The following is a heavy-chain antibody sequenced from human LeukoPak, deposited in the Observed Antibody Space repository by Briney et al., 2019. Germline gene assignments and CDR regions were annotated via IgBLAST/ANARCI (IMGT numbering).Heavy chain of an antibody. CDR3: ARGTFDSSGYYLFDY. CDR1: GGSISTNY. Sequence: SETLSLTCTVSGGSISTNYWSWIRQPAGKGLEWIGRIYNSGDTNYSPSLESRVTMSADTSKNRFSLKLSSVTAADTAVYYCARGTFDSSGYYLFDYWGQGTLVTVSS. V-gene: IGHV4-4*07. J-gene: IGHJ4*02. CDR2: IYNSGDT. D-gene: IGHD3-22*01.